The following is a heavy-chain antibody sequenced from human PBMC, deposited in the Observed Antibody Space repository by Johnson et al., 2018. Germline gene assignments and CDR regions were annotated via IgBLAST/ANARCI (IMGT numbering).Heavy chain of an antibody. CDR1: EFTFSTYG. V-gene: IGHV3-33*01. D-gene: IGHD5-18*01. CDR3: ATSGRGDTAKI. Sequence: QVQLVQSGGGVVQPGRSXRLSCAASEFTFSTYGMHWVRQAPGKGLEWVAVIWYAGRNKYYADSVKGRFTISRDNSKNTLYLQMNSLRVEDTAVYYCATSGRGDTAKIWGQGTMVTVSS. CDR2: IWYAGRNK. J-gene: IGHJ3*02.